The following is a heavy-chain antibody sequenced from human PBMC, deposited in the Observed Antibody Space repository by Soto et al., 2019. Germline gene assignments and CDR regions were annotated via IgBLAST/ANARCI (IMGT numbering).Heavy chain of an antibody. Sequence: PGGSLRLSCAASGFPFSNYAMTWVRQAPGKGLEYVSSITGNGGATVYADSVKGRFTISRDNSKNTLYLQLNSLRAEDTAIYFCAKDPNGDYVGAFDSWGQGS. J-gene: IGHJ4*02. D-gene: IGHD4-17*01. CDR3: AKDPNGDYVGAFDS. CDR1: GFPFSNYA. V-gene: IGHV3-23*01. CDR2: ITGNGGAT.